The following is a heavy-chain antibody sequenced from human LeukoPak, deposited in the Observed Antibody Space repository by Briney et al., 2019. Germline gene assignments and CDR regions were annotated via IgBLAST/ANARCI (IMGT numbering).Heavy chain of an antibody. V-gene: IGHV1-2*06. D-gene: IGHD3-10*01. CDR1: GYTFTGYY. CDR3: ARFDPSGSYYKSTNFDY. CDR2: INPNSGGT. J-gene: IGHJ4*02. Sequence: GASVKVSCKASGYTFTGYYMHWVRQAPGQGLEWMGRINPNSGGTNYAQKFQGRVTMTGDTSISTAYMELSRLRSDDTAVYYCARFDPSGSYYKSTNFDYWGQGTLVTVSS.